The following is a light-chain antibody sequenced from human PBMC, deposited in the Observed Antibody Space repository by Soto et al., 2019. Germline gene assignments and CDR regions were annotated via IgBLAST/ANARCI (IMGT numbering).Light chain of an antibody. CDR1: QSVSSNF. J-gene: IGKJ5*01. V-gene: IGKV3-20*01. CDR2: AAS. CDR3: QQYGSSPIT. Sequence: EIVLTQSPGTLSLSPGERATLSCRATQSVSSNFLAWYQQKPGQAPRLLIDAASSRATGIPDRFSGSGSGTDFTLTISRLEPEDLAVYYCQQYGSSPITFGHGTRLEIK.